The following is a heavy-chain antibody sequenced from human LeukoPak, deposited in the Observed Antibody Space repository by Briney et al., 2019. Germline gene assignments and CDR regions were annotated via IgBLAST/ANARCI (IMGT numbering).Heavy chain of an antibody. CDR1: GYTFTRYG. D-gene: IGHD3-22*01. Sequence: ASVKVSCKASGYTFTRYGISWVRQAPGQGLEWMGWISAYNGNTDYAQKLQGRVTMTTDTSTSTAYMELRSLRSDDTAVYYCARGNRGNYYDSSEWFDPWGQGTLVTVSS. CDR2: ISAYNGNT. CDR3: ARGNRGNYYDSSEWFDP. J-gene: IGHJ5*02. V-gene: IGHV1-18*01.